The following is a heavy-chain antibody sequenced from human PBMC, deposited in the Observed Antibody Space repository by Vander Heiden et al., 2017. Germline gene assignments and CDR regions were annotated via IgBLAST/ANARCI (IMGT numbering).Heavy chain of an antibody. V-gene: IGHV4-39*01. CDR1: GGSIISSTFF. CDR3: ATLGNNYDYYFDY. CDR2: TYYSGST. J-gene: IGHJ4*02. D-gene: IGHD3-22*01. Sequence: QLQLQESGPGLVKPSETLSLTCTVSGGSIISSTFFWGWIRQPPGIGLEWIGTTYYSGSTYYSPSLRSRVTISVDTSKNQFSLKLSSVTAADTALYFCATLGNNYDYYFDYWGQGTLVTVSS.